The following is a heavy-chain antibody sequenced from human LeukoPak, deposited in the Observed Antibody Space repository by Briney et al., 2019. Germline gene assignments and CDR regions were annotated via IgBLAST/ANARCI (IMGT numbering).Heavy chain of an antibody. CDR1: GFTFSSYS. Sequence: GGSLRLSCAASGFTFSSYSMNWVRQAPGKGLEWVSSISSSSSYIYYADSVKGRFTISRDNAKNSLYLQMNSLRAEDTAVYYCARGQDGGSYYYYMDVWGKGTTVTVSS. CDR2: ISSSSSYI. J-gene: IGHJ6*03. CDR3: ARGQDGGSYYYYMDV. V-gene: IGHV3-21*01.